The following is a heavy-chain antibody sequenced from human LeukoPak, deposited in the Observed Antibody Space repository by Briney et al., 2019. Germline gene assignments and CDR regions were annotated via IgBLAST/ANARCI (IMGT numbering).Heavy chain of an antibody. CDR3: AKARGSSVYEQFDY. V-gene: IGHV3-23*01. D-gene: IGHD5/OR15-5a*01. J-gene: IGHJ4*02. Sequence: GGPLRLSCAASGFAFSTYAMTWVRQAPEKGLQWVSTISTCDRATYYADSVEGRCTISRDNSKNTLYLQMNSLRADDTAVYYCAKARGSSVYEQFDYWGQGTQVTVSP. CDR2: ISTCDRAT. CDR1: GFAFSTYA.